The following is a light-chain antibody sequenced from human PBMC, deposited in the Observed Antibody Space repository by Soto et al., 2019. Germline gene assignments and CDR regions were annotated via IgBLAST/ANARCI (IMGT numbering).Light chain of an antibody. J-gene: IGKJ1*01. CDR3: QCYSSYPWT. CDR1: QSISSW. Sequence: IQMTQSPTPMYGTVXGRVKITCRASQSISSWLALYQQKPGKAPKLLIYAASSLQSGVPSRFSGSGSGTEFSLTISSLQPDDFGTYYCQCYSSYPWTLGQGTKVDI. V-gene: IGKV1-5*01. CDR2: AAS.